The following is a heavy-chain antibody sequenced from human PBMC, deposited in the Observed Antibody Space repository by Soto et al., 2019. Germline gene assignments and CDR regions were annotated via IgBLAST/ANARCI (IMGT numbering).Heavy chain of an antibody. J-gene: IGHJ4*02. CDR1: GFTFSSYG. D-gene: IGHD3-22*01. CDR2: ISYDGSNK. CDR3: AKDTYYYDSSGYTDY. V-gene: IGHV3-30*18. Sequence: GGSLRLSCAASGFTFSSYGMHWVRQAPGKGLEWVAVISYDGSNKYYADSVKGRFTISRDNSKNTLYLQMNSLRAEDTALYYCAKDTYYYDSSGYTDYWGQGTLVTVSS.